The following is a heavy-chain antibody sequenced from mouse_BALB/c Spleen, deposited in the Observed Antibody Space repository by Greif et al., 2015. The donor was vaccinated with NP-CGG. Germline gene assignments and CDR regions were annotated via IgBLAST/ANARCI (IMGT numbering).Heavy chain of an antibody. J-gene: IGHJ4*01. Sequence: EVQRVESGGGLVQPGGSRKLSCAASGFTFSSFGMHWVRQAPEKGLEWVAYISSGSSTIYYADTVKGRFTISRDNPKNTLFLQMTSLRSEDTAMYYCARDPYYGSREGYAMDYWGQGTSVTVSS. CDR2: ISSGSSTI. CDR3: ARDPYYGSREGYAMDY. CDR1: GFTFSSFG. V-gene: IGHV5-17*02. D-gene: IGHD1-1*01.